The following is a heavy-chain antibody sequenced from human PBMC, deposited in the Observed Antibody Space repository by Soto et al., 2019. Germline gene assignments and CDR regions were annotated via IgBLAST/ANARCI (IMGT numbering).Heavy chain of an antibody. Sequence: PGGSLRLPCAASGFTFSSYAMHWVRQAPGKGLEWVAVISYDGSNKYYADSVKGRFTISRDNSKNTLYLQMNSLRAEDTAVYYCTRDQSLTGSTYYYYGMDVWGQGTTVTVSS. CDR3: TRDQSLTGSTYYYYGMDV. CDR1: GFTFSSYA. CDR2: ISYDGSNK. J-gene: IGHJ6*02. V-gene: IGHV3-30-3*01. D-gene: IGHD3-9*01.